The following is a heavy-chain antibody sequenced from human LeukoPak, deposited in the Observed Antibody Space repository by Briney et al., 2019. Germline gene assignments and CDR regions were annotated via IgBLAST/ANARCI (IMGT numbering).Heavy chain of an antibody. CDR2: IKQDGSEK. D-gene: IGHD6-13*01. CDR1: GFTFSSYW. J-gene: IGHJ6*03. Sequence: PGGSLRLYCAASGFTFSSYWMSWVRQAPGKGLEWVANIKQDGSEKYHVDSVKGRFTISRDNAKNSLYLQMNSLRAEDTAVYYCAREGIGIAAAGAYYYYYYMDVWGKGTTVTVSS. CDR3: AREGIGIAAAGAYYYYYYMDV. V-gene: IGHV3-7*01.